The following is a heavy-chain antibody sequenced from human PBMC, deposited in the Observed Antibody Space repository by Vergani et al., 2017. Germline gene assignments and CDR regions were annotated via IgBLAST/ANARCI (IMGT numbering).Heavy chain of an antibody. CDR3: AKDRANSGAYLIDF. V-gene: IGHV1-2*02. D-gene: IGHD1-26*01. J-gene: IGHJ4*02. Sequence: QVRLMQSAAEVKKPGASVRVSCKASGYTFTGYFIHWVRQAPGQGLEWMGWINPNRGVTNYGQKFHGRVTMTSDTSTNTVYMELSRLKSDDTALYYCAKDRANSGAYLIDFWGPGTLVTVSS. CDR2: INPNRGVT. CDR1: GYTFTGYF.